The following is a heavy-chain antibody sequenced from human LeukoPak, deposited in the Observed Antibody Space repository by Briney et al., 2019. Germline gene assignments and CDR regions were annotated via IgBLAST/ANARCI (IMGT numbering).Heavy chain of an antibody. V-gene: IGHV1-18*01. J-gene: IGHJ6*03. CDR2: ISAYNGNT. D-gene: IGHD2/OR15-2a*01. CDR1: GYTFTSYG. Sequence: GASVKGSCKASGYTFTSYGISWVRQAPGQGLEWMGWISAYNGNTNYAQKLQGRVTMTTDTSTSTAYMELRSLRSDDTAVYYCARGLIEGFYNYYYMDVWGKGTTVTVSS. CDR3: ARGLIEGFYNYYYMDV.